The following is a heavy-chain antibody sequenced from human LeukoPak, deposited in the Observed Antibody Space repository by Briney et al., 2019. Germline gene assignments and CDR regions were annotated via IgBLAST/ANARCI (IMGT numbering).Heavy chain of an antibody. D-gene: IGHD3-10*02. CDR2: ITPILGTA. CDR1: GGTFNNYA. V-gene: IGHV1-69*05. J-gene: IGHJ6*03. CDR3: ARNLMSGAYYFYYMDA. Sequence: SVKVSCKASGGTFNNYAISWVRQAPGQGLEWLGGITPILGTANYAQKFQGRLTITTDESTSTAYMELSSLRSEDTAFYYCARNLMSGAYYFYYMDAWGKGTTVTVSS.